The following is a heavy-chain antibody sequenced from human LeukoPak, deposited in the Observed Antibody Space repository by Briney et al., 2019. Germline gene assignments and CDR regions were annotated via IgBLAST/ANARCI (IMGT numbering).Heavy chain of an antibody. CDR1: GYTFINYG. J-gene: IGHJ4*02. V-gene: IGHV1-69*04. CDR2: IIPMLGIA. CDR3: ATVSSHDYGDYPSFDY. Sequence: SVKVSCKASGYTFINYGITWVRQAPGQGLEWVGRIIPMLGIAHYAQKFQGRVTITADKSTSTAYMELSSLRSEDTAVYYCATVSSHDYGDYPSFDYWGQGTLVTVSS. D-gene: IGHD4-17*01.